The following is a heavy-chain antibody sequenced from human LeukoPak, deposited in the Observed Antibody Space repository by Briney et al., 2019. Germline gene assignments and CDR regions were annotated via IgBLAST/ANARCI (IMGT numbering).Heavy chain of an antibody. CDR2: ISYDGSNK. J-gene: IGHJ4*02. CDR3: AGAYSAGWFSY. V-gene: IGHV3-30*03. CDR1: GFTFSSYG. D-gene: IGHD6-19*01. Sequence: GGSLRLSCAASGFTFSSYGMHWVRQAPGKGLEWVAVISYDGSNKYYADSVKGRFTISRDDSKNTLFLQMSGLRDDDTAMYYCAGAYSAGWFSYWGQGTPVIVSS.